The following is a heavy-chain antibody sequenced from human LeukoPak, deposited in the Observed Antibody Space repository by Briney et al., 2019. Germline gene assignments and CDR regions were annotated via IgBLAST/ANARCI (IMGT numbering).Heavy chain of an antibody. CDR3: ARARSGWTADAFDI. V-gene: IGHV7-4-1*02. D-gene: IGHD6-19*01. CDR1: GYTFTSYA. Sequence: ASVKVSCKASGYTFTSYAMNWVRQATGQGLEWMGWINTNTGNPTYAQGFTGRFVFSLDTSVSTAYLQISSLKAEDTAVYYCARARSGWTADAFDIWGQGTMVTVSS. J-gene: IGHJ3*02. CDR2: INTNTGNP.